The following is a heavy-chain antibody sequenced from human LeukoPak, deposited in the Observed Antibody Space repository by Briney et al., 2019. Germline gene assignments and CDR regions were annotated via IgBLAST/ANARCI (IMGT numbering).Heavy chain of an antibody. Sequence: GGSLTLSCAVSGFTFSSYWMHWVRQAQGKGLVWVSRINSDGSRTSYADSVKGRFTNSRDNAKNTLYLQMNSLRAEDTAVYYWARDLDGIDYWGQETLVTVSS. CDR2: INSDGSRT. CDR3: ARDLDGIDY. D-gene: IGHD3-3*01. V-gene: IGHV3-74*01. J-gene: IGHJ4*02. CDR1: GFTFSSYW.